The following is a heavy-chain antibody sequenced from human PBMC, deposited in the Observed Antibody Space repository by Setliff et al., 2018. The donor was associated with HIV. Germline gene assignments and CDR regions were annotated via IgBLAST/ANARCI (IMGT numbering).Heavy chain of an antibody. CDR1: GGSISSTDYY. Sequence: SETLSLTCTVSGGSISSTDYYWAWIRQPPGKGLEWIGSIYYTGNSYYNPSLKSRVTISEDTSRNQFSLRLSSVTAADTAIYYCARVPTSSWYVTTQRTKEYFHHWGQGTLVTVSS. V-gene: IGHV4-39*07. D-gene: IGHD6-13*01. CDR3: ARVPTSSWYVTTQRTKEYFHH. J-gene: IGHJ1*01. CDR2: IYYTGNS.